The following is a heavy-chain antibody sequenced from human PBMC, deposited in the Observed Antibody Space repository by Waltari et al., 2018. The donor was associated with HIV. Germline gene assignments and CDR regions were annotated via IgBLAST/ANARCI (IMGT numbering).Heavy chain of an antibody. D-gene: IGHD3-3*01. CDR1: GGSISSYY. Sequence: QVQLQESGPGLVKPSETLSLTCTVSGGSISSYYWSWIRQPPGKGLEWIGYIYYSGSTNYNPSLKSRVTISVDTSKNQFSLKLSSVTAADTAVYYCARDSGYYDFWSGYRLIGWFDPWGQGTLVTVSS. V-gene: IGHV4-59*01. CDR3: ARDSGYYDFWSGYRLIGWFDP. CDR2: IYYSGST. J-gene: IGHJ5*02.